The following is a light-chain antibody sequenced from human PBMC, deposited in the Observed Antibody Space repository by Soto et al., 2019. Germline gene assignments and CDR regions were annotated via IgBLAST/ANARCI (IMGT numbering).Light chain of an antibody. CDR2: AAS. Sequence: DIQMTQSPSTLSASVGDRVTITCRASQSFSSWLAWYQQKPGKAPTLLIYAASNLQSGVPSRFRGSRSGTEFTLTVSSLQPEDFATYYCLQDHDDSWTFGQGTKVDIK. CDR3: LQDHDDSWT. CDR1: QSFSSW. V-gene: IGKV1-5*01. J-gene: IGKJ1*01.